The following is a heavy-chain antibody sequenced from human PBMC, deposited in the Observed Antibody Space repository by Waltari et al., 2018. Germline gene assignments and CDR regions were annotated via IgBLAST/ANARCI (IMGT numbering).Heavy chain of an antibody. J-gene: IGHJ4*02. CDR1: GFTFSSYA. CDR3: AKAAVVVVAATGWYYFDY. V-gene: IGHV3-23*01. D-gene: IGHD2-15*01. CDR2: ISGRRGVT. Sequence: EVQLLESGGGLVQPGGSLRLSCAASGFTFSSYAMSWVRQAPGKGLEWVSAISGRRGVTYYADSVKGRFTISRDNSKNTLYLQMNSLRAEDTAVYYCAKAAVVVVAATGWYYFDYWGQGTLVTVSS.